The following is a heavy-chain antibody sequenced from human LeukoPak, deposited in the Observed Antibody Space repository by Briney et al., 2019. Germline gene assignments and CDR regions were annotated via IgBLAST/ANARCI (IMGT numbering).Heavy chain of an antibody. CDR3: ARDIVGAKGGDY. J-gene: IGHJ4*02. CDR2: ISGSGGRI. CDR1: GFTFSSYA. V-gene: IGHV3-23*01. Sequence: GGSLRLSCAASGFTFSSYAMSWVRQAPGKGLEWVSAISGSGGRIYYGASVKGRFTISRDNSKNTLNLQMNSLRAEDTAVYYCARDIVGAKGGDYWGQGTLVTVSS. D-gene: IGHD1-26*01.